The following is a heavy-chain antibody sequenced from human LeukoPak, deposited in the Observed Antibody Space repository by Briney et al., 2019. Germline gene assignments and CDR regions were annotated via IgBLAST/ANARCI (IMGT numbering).Heavy chain of an antibody. Sequence: PGESLKISCKGSGYSFTSYWIGWVRQMPGKGLEWMGRIDPSDSYTNYSPSFQGHVTMSADKSISTAYLQWSSLKASDTAMYYCARLSRDYDDYDEGWFDPWGQGTLVTVSS. D-gene: IGHD4-17*01. CDR1: GYSFTSYW. CDR2: IDPSDSYT. V-gene: IGHV5-10-1*01. J-gene: IGHJ5*02. CDR3: ARLSRDYDDYDEGWFDP.